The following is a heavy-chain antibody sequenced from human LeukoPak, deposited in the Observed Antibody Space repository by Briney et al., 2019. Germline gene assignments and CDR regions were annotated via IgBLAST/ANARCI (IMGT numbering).Heavy chain of an antibody. D-gene: IGHD1-7*01. CDR3: ARAGQSSWNYDY. Sequence: SETLPLTCAVYVGSFSGYYWTWIRQAPGKGLEWIGEIDHSGSTKYNPSLKSRVTISVDTSKNQFSLKLTSVTAADTAVYYCARAGQSSWNYDYWGPGTLVTVSS. J-gene: IGHJ4*02. CDR2: IDHSGST. V-gene: IGHV4-34*01. CDR1: VGSFSGYY.